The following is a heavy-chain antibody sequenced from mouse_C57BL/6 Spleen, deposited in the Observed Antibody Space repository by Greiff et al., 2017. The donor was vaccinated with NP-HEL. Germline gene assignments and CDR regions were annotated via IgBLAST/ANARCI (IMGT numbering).Heavy chain of an antibody. CDR3: ASNWDGYYAMDY. V-gene: IGHV7-3*01. CDR1: GFTFTDYY. J-gene: IGHJ4*01. Sequence: EVQRVESGGGLVQPGGSLSLSCAASGFTFTDYYMSWVRQPPGKALEWLGFIRNKANGYTTEYSASVKGRFTISRDNSQSILYLQMNALRAEDSDTYYCASNWDGYYAMDYWGQGTSVTVSS. CDR2: IRNKANGYTT. D-gene: IGHD4-1*01.